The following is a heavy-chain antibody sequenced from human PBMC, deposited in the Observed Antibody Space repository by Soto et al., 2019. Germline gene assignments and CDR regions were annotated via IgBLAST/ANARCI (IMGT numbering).Heavy chain of an antibody. CDR3: ARDYDILTGYPQDYYYYGLDV. CDR2: IIPIFGTA. D-gene: IGHD3-9*01. V-gene: IGHV1-69*13. J-gene: IGHJ6*02. CDR1: GGTFSSYA. Sequence: SVKVSCKASGGTFSSYAISWVRQAPGQGLEWMGGIIPIFGTANYAQKFQGRVTITADESTSTAYMELSSLRSEDTAVYYCARDYDILTGYPQDYYYYGLDVWGQGTTVTVSS.